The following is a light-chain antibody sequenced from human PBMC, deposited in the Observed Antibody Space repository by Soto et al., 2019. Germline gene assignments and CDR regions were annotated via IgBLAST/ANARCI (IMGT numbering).Light chain of an antibody. CDR1: QSITNNF. CDR2: GIS. J-gene: IGKJ2*01. Sequence: ENVLTQSPGTLSLSPGERVILACRASQSITNNFFAWYQQRPGQAPRLLIYGISNRATGIPDRFSGSGSGTDFTLTISRLEPEDFVVYYCQQYITLPHTFGQGTKLEVK. CDR3: QQYITLPHT. V-gene: IGKV3-20*01.